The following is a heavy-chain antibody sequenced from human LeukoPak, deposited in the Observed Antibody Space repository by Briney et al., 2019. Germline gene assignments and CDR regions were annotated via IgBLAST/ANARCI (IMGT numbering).Heavy chain of an antibody. Sequence: PGGSLRLSCAASGCTVSSNYMSWVREAPGKGLEWVAFIRYDGSNKYYADSVKGRFTISRDNSKNTLYLQMNSLRAEDTAVYYCAKDRSYGDYGFRLDYWGQGTLVTVSS. CDR2: IRYDGSNK. CDR3: AKDRSYGDYGFRLDY. CDR1: GCTVSSNY. J-gene: IGHJ4*02. D-gene: IGHD4-17*01. V-gene: IGHV3-30*02.